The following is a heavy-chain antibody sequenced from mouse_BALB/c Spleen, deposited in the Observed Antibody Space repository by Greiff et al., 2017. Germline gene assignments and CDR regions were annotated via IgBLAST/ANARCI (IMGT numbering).Heavy chain of an antibody. CDR1: GYSITSDYA. J-gene: IGHJ4*01. D-gene: IGHD3-2*01. Sequence: VQLKESGPGLVKPSQSLSLTCTVTGYSITSDYAWNWIRQFPGNKLEWMGYISYSGSTSYNPSLKSRISITRDTSKNQFFLQLNSVTTEDTATYYCATTARARGAMDYWGQGTSVTVSS. CDR2: ISYSGST. CDR3: ATTARARGAMDY. V-gene: IGHV3-2*02.